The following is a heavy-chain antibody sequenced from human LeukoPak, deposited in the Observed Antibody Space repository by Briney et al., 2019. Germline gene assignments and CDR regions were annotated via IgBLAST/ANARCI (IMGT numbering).Heavy chain of an antibody. D-gene: IGHD3-10*01. Sequence: PGGSLRLSCVVSGFTFSSYWMSWVRQAPGKGLEWVANIKQDGSEEYYVDSVRGRFTISRDNAKSSLYLQMDSLRAEDTAVYYCVRLRRNSDRSYYYYYYGSWGQGILVTVSS. CDR1: GFTFSSYW. V-gene: IGHV3-7*01. J-gene: IGHJ5*02. CDR3: VRLRRNSDRSYYYYYYGS. CDR2: IKQDGSEE.